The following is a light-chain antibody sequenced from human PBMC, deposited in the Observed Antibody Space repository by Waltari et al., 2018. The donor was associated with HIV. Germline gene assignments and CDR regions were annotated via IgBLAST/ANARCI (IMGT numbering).Light chain of an antibody. CDR1: QSLVHSDGNTF. CDR2: KVF. Sequence: DVLLTQSPLSMSVPVGQPASVSCRSSQSLVHSDGNTFLNWFHQRPGQSHRRLIYKVFNRDSGVPDRFSGSGSGTDFTLVISRVEADDVGVYYCMQGTHWPPTFGQGTRVEMK. J-gene: IGKJ1*01. V-gene: IGKV2-30*02. CDR3: MQGTHWPPT.